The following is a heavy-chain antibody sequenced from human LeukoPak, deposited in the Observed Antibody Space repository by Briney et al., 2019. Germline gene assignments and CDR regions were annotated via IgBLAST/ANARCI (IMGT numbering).Heavy chain of an antibody. CDR2: VNSDGSST. CDR3: ARVLRGGFDY. J-gene: IGHJ4*02. Sequence: GGSLRLSCAASGFTFSSYWMHWVRQAPGKGLLWVSRVNSDGSSTSYADSVKGRFTISRDNAKNTLYLQMNSLRAEDTAVYYCARVLRGGFDYWGQGTLVTVSS. V-gene: IGHV3-74*01. D-gene: IGHD3-16*01. CDR1: GFTFSSYW.